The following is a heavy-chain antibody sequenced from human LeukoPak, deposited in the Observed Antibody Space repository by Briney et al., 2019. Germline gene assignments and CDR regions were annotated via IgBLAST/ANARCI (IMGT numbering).Heavy chain of an antibody. Sequence: GASVKVSCKASGYTFTSYYMHWVRQAPGQGLEWMGIINPSGGSTSYAQKFQGRVTITRNTSISTAYMELSSLRSEDTAVYYCARGRGYCSSTSCYSNWFDPWGQGTLVTVSS. CDR3: ARGRGYCSSTSCYSNWFDP. D-gene: IGHD2-2*02. V-gene: IGHV1-46*01. CDR1: GYTFTSYY. J-gene: IGHJ5*02. CDR2: INPSGGST.